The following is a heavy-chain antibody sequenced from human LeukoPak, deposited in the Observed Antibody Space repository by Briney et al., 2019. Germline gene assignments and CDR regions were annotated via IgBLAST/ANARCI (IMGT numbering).Heavy chain of an antibody. D-gene: IGHD5-12*01. CDR1: GGSISSDDYY. J-gene: IGHJ4*02. CDR2: FTYSGST. CDR3: ARGGVGGYDYFDS. Sequence: SETLSLTCTVSGGSISSDDYYWSWIRQPPGKGLEWIGHFTYSGSTDYSPSLRSRVTMSVDTSKNQFSLKLNSVTAAETAMYFCARGGVGGYDYFDSWGQGTLVAVSS. V-gene: IGHV4-30-4*01.